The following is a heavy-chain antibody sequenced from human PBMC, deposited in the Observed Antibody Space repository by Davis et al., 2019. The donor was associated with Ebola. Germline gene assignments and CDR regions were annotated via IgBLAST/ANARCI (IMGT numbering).Heavy chain of an antibody. V-gene: IGHV4-34*01. Sequence: SETLSLTCAVYGGSFSGSYWSWIRQPPGKGLEWIGEINHNGITNYNPSLESRVTISVDTSKNQFSLKVTSVAATDTAVYYCARGTDTADWFFDLWGRGALVTVSS. CDR2: INHNGIT. CDR3: ARGTDTADWFFDL. D-gene: IGHD2-21*02. CDR1: GGSFSGSY. J-gene: IGHJ2*01.